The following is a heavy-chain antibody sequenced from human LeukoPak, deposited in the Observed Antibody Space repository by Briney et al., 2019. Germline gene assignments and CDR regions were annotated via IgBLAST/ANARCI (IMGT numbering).Heavy chain of an antibody. V-gene: IGHV3-30-3*01. Sequence: GGSLRLSCAASGFIFSNYPMHWVRQAPGKGLEWVAVISADGNNEHYADSAKGRFTLSRDNAKSTAYLQMNSLRSEDTAVYYCARFCDGDCSSTSFDREDPYYHGMDVWGQGTTVTVSS. D-gene: IGHD2-2*01. CDR3: ARFCDGDCSSTSFDREDPYYHGMDV. CDR2: ISADGNNE. J-gene: IGHJ6*02. CDR1: GFIFSNYP.